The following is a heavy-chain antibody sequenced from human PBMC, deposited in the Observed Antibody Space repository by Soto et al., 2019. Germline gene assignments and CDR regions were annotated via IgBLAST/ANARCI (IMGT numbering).Heavy chain of an antibody. CDR3: ARDGYCSGGSCYSVPVFDY. Sequence: QVQLVESGGGVVQPGRSLRLSCAASGFTFSSYGMHWVRQAPGKGLEWVAVIWYDGSNKYYADSVKGRFTISRDNSKNTLNLQTNSLRAEDTAVYYCARDGYCSGGSCYSVPVFDYWGQGTLVTVSS. J-gene: IGHJ4*02. CDR1: GFTFSSYG. V-gene: IGHV3-33*01. CDR2: IWYDGSNK. D-gene: IGHD2-15*01.